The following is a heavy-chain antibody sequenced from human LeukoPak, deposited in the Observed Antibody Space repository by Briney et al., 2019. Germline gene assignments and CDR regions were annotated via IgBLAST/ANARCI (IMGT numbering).Heavy chain of an antibody. D-gene: IGHD4-11*01. V-gene: IGHV3-33*06. CDR1: GFTFSAYG. J-gene: IGHJ4*02. CDR3: AKDLHCSNYFDY. CDR2: IWYDGSNK. Sequence: GGSLRLSCAASGFTFSAYGMHWVRQAPGKGLEWVAVIWYDGSNKFYADSVKGRFTISRDNSKNTLYVQMNSLGAEDTAVYYCAKDLHCSNYFDYWGQGTLVTVSS.